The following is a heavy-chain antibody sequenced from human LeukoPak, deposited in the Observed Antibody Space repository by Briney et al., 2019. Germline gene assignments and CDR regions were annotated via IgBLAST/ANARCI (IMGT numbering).Heavy chain of an antibody. CDR2: ISSSGGTI. Sequence: PGGSLRLSCAASGFTFSDYYMSWIRQAPGKGLEWVSYISSSGGTIYYADSVKGRFTISRDNAKNSLYLQVNSLRAEDTAVYYCARDKGTGWYFLYWGQGTLVTVSS. D-gene: IGHD6-19*01. CDR3: ARDKGTGWYFLY. J-gene: IGHJ4*02. V-gene: IGHV3-11*04. CDR1: GFTFSDYY.